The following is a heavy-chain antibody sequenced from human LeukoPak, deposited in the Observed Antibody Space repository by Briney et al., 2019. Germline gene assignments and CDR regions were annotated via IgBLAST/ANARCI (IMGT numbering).Heavy chain of an antibody. V-gene: IGHV4-4*07. D-gene: IGHD2-2*01. J-gene: IGHJ5*02. CDR3: ARSVGYCSSASCYVNWFDP. Sequence: SETLSLTCTVSGGSISTYYWTWIRQPPGKGLEWIGRIYASGGTNYNPSLKSRLTISVDKSKNQFSLRLSSVTAADTAVYYCARSVGYCSSASCYVNWFDPWGQGTLVTVSS. CDR1: GGSISTYY. CDR2: IYASGGT.